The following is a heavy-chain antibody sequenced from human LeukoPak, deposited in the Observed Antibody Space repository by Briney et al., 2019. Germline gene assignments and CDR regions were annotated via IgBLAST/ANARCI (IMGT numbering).Heavy chain of an antibody. CDR3: VRGAYSSSWLNFDY. CDR1: GFTFSSYA. Sequence: GGSLRLSCAVSGFTFSSYAMHWVRQAPGKGLEWVAVISFDESNKYYADSVKGRFTVSRDNSKNTLYLQMNSLRAEDTAVYYCVRGAYSSSWLNFDYWGQGTLVTVSS. V-gene: IGHV3-30*04. J-gene: IGHJ4*02. CDR2: ISFDESNK. D-gene: IGHD6-13*01.